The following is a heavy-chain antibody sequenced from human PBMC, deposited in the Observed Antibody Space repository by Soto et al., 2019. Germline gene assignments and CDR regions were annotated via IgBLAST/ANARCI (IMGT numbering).Heavy chain of an antibody. V-gene: IGHV3-23*01. CDR3: AKDSTLNRDDYNWGKGYYFDY. CDR2: ISGSGGST. CDR1: GFTFSSYA. Sequence: PGGSLRLSCAASGFTFSSYAMSWVRQAPGKGREWVSSISGSGGSTYYADSVKGRFTISRDNSKNTLYLQMNSLRAEDTAVYYCAKDSTLNRDDYNWGKGYYFDYWGQGALVTVSS. J-gene: IGHJ4*02. D-gene: IGHD4-4*01.